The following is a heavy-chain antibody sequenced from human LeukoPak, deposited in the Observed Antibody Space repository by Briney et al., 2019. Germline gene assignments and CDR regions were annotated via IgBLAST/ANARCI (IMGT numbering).Heavy chain of an antibody. V-gene: IGHV3-21*01. CDR2: ISSDSNYI. Sequence: PGGSLRLSCAASGFTFSSYTMNWVRQAPGKGLGWVSSISSDSNYIYYADSVKGRFTISRDNAWNSLYLQMNSLRAQDTAVYYCARKENILTGYYDHWGQGTLVTVSS. J-gene: IGHJ5*02. CDR1: GFTFSSYT. CDR3: ARKENILTGYYDH. D-gene: IGHD3-9*01.